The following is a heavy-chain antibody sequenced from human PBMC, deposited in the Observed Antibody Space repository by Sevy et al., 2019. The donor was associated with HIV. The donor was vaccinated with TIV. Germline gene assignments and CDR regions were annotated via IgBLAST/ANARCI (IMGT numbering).Heavy chain of an antibody. Sequence: GGSLRLSCAASGFTFSRYTMHWVRQAPGKGLQYVSTLSSNGDSTYYANSVKGRFTISRDNSKNTLFLQMGSLRPEDMAVYYCARDFSTDTSGYYYFDYWGQGTLVTVSS. J-gene: IGHJ4*02. CDR1: GFTFSRYT. V-gene: IGHV3-64*01. CDR3: ARDFSTDTSGYYYFDY. D-gene: IGHD3-22*01. CDR2: LSSNGDST.